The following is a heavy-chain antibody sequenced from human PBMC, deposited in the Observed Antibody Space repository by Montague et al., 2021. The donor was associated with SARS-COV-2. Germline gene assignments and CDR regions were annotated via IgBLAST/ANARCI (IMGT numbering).Heavy chain of an antibody. CDR3: ARLRGAGLNYFDY. V-gene: IGHV4-59*13. CDR1: GGSISSYY. D-gene: IGHD6-19*01. Sequence: SETLSLTCTVSGGSISSYYWSWIRQPPGKGLEWIGYIYYSGSTNYNPSLKSRVTISVDTSKNQFSLKLSSVTAADTAVYYCARLRGAGLNYFDYWGQGTLVTVSS. J-gene: IGHJ4*02. CDR2: IYYSGST.